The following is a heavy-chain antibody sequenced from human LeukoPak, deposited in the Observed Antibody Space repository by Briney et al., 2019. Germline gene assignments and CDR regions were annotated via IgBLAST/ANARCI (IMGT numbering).Heavy chain of an antibody. CDR1: GFTFNDYA. V-gene: IGHV3-9*01. CDR2: ISWNSDSI. Sequence: RSLRLSCAASGFTFNDYAMHWVRQAPGKGLEWVSGISWNSDSIAYADSVKGRFTISRDNAKNSLYLHMNSLRAEDTALYYCAKDAYRGYDYSGYFDYWGQGTLVTVSS. D-gene: IGHD5-12*01. J-gene: IGHJ4*02. CDR3: AKDAYRGYDYSGYFDY.